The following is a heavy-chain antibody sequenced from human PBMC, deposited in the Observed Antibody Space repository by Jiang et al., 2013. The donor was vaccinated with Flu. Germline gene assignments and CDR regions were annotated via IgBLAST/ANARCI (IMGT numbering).Heavy chain of an antibody. D-gene: IGHD5-18*01. Sequence: SCAASGFTFSSYAMSWVRQAPGKGLEWVSTISGSGGQHILRRLREGRFTXSRDNSKNTLYLQMNSLRAEDTAVYYCAKWSGGYSYDYWGQGTLVTVSS. CDR2: ISGSGGQH. CDR3: AKWSGGYSYDY. V-gene: IGHV3-23*01. CDR1: GFTFSSYA. J-gene: IGHJ4*02.